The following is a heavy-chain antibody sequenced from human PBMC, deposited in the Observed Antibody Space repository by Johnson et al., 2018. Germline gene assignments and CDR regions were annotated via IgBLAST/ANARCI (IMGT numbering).Heavy chain of an antibody. CDR1: GFSFDDYA. Sequence: EVQLVETGGGLVQPGRSLRLSCVASGFSFDDYAMHWVRQAPGKGLEWVSSINWNGGSTGYADSVEGRFTISRDNAKNSLFLQMNNLRAEDTAVYYCARDREIPASYDYYGMDVWGQGTTVVVSS. CDR2: INWNGGST. V-gene: IGHV3-20*04. CDR3: ARDREIPASYDYYGMDV. J-gene: IGHJ6*02. D-gene: IGHD5-24*01.